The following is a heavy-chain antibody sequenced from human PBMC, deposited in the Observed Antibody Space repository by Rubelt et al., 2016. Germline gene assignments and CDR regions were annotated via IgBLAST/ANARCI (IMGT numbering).Heavy chain of an antibody. CDR2: IKQDGTEK. CDR3: AREVGSHGLES. D-gene: IGHD1-26*01. Sequence: GGSLRLSCAASGFSFSSSWMTWVRQAPGKGLEWVANIKQDGTEKYYVDSVKGRFTISRDNAKHSLYLQMNSLRFEDTAVYYCAREVGSHGLESWGQGTLVTVSS. V-gene: IGHV3-7*01. J-gene: IGHJ4*02. CDR1: GFSFSSSW.